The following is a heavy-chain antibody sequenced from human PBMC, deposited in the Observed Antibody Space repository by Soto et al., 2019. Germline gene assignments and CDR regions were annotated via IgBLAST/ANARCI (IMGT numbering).Heavy chain of an antibody. Sequence: GEPLKISCKGSGYSSTSYWNGWVRQMPGKGLEWMGIIYAGDSDTTYSPSFQGQVTISADKSITTAYLQWSSLKASDTAMYYCARQIGNYPDAFDIWGQGTMVTVSS. CDR3: ARQIGNYPDAFDI. D-gene: IGHD1-7*01. V-gene: IGHV5-51*01. CDR2: IYAGDSDT. CDR1: GYSSTSYW. J-gene: IGHJ3*02.